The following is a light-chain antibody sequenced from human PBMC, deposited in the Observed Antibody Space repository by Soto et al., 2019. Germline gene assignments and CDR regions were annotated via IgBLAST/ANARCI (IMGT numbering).Light chain of an antibody. CDR3: QQYGSYSPWT. CDR1: QSISSW. CDR2: KAS. J-gene: IGKJ1*01. Sequence: DIQMTQSPSPLSASVGDRVTITCRASQSISSWLAWYQQKPGKAPKLLIYKASSLESGVPSRFSGSGSGTEFTLTIRSLQPDDVASYYCQQYGSYSPWTFGQGTKVEIK. V-gene: IGKV1-5*03.